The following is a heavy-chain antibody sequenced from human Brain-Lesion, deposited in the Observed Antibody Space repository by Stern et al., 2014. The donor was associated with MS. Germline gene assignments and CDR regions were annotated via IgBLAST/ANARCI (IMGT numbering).Heavy chain of an antibody. V-gene: IGHV2-70*01. Sequence: QITLKESGPALVKPTQTLTLTYTFSGFPLSTSGICLTWNRQPPGKALEWLALVDWDDGKYFSTSLKTRLSISRDTSKNQVVLTLTNMDPADTATYYCARIRYADYPYNYYGMDVWGHGTTVTVSS. CDR1: GFPLSTSGIC. D-gene: IGHD4/OR15-4a*01. J-gene: IGHJ6*02. CDR2: VDWDDGK. CDR3: ARIRYADYPYNYYGMDV.